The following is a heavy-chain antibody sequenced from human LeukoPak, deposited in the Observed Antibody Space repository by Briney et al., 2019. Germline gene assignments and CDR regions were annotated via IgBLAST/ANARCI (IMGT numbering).Heavy chain of an antibody. J-gene: IGHJ4*02. Sequence: PGGSLRLSCAASGFTFTTYWMSWVRQAPGKGLEWVANINQDGGEKYAVDSAKGRFTISRDNAKNSLYLQMNSLRVEDTAMYYCTRVGGGDGSGWSTTDYWGQGTLVTVSS. V-gene: IGHV3-7*01. CDR1: GFTFTTYW. CDR2: INQDGGEK. CDR3: TRVGGGDGSGWSTTDY. D-gene: IGHD6-19*01.